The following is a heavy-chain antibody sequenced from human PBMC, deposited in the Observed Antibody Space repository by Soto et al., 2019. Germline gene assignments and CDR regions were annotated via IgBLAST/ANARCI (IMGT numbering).Heavy chain of an antibody. D-gene: IGHD6-19*01. Sequence: GGSMRLSCAASGFSVCSYAMHWVRKAPGKGLEWVAVISYDGSNKYYADSVKGRFTISRDNSKNTLYLQMNSLRAEDTAVYYCARSVAGFYYGMDVWDQGTAVTVSS. CDR3: ARSVAGFYYGMDV. J-gene: IGHJ6*02. CDR2: ISYDGSNK. CDR1: GFSVCSYA. V-gene: IGHV3-30-3*01.